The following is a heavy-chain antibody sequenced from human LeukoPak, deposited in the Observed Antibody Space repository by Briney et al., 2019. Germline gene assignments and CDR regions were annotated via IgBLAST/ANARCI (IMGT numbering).Heavy chain of an antibody. CDR2: ITGSGGKT. D-gene: IGHD4-17*01. Sequence: GGSLRLSCAASGFIFSTYEMNWVRHAPGRGLESLSYITGSGGKTYYADSVKGRFTISRDNANKLLFLHMNSLRAEDTAVYYCARDLGDYVGYDAFDIWGQGTMVTVSS. V-gene: IGHV3-48*03. CDR1: GFIFSTYE. J-gene: IGHJ3*02. CDR3: ARDLGDYVGYDAFDI.